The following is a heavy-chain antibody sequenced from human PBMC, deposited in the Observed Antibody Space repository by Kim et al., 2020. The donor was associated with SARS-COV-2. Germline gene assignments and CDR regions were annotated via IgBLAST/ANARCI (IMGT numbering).Heavy chain of an antibody. D-gene: IGHD6-13*01. CDR1: GYSFTSYW. V-gene: IGHV5-51*01. Sequence: GESLKISCKGSGYSFTSYWIGWVRQMPGKGLEWMGIIYPGDSDTRYSPSFQGQVTISAGKSISTAYLQWSSLKASDTTMYYCARHLAGFNYYYYGMDVWGQGTTVTVSS. J-gene: IGHJ6*02. CDR2: IYPGDSDT. CDR3: ARHLAGFNYYYYGMDV.